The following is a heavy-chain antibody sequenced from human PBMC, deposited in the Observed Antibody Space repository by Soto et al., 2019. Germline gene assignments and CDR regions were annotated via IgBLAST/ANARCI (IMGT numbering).Heavy chain of an antibody. V-gene: IGHV3-30*18. CDR2: ISYDGSNK. J-gene: IGHJ6*02. CDR3: AKDRGYPKNYYYGMDV. D-gene: IGHD1-1*01. Sequence: LKISCAASGFTFISFCMHWVRLAPGKGLEWVAVISYDGSNKYYADSVKGRFTISRDNSKNTLYLQMNSLRAEDTAVYYCAKDRGYPKNYYYGMDVWGQGTTVTVSS. CDR1: GFTFISFC.